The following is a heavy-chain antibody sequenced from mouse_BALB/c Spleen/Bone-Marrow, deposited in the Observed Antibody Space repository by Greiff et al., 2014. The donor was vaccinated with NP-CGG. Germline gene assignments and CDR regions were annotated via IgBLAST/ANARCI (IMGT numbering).Heavy chain of an antibody. CDR2: IFPGDGDT. J-gene: IGHJ3*01. CDR3: ARGGITTSPFAY. Sequence: QVQLQQSGAELARPGASVKLSCKASGYTFTNYWMHWVKQGPGQGLEWIGTIFPGDGDTRYTQKFKGKATLTADKSSTTAYMQLSSLASEDSAVYYCARGGITTSPFAYWGQGTLVTVSA. D-gene: IGHD2-4*01. V-gene: IGHV1-87*01. CDR1: GYTFTNYW.